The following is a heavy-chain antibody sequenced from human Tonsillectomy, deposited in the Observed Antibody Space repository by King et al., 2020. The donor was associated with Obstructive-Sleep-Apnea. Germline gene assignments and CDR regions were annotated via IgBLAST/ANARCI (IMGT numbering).Heavy chain of an antibody. V-gene: IGHV3-11*06. D-gene: IGHD1-7*01. J-gene: IGHJ4*02. CDR3: ARGSSWNYELFDY. CDR2: VSSSSSHI. Sequence: VQLVESGGGLVKPGESLRLSCAASGFVFSDYCMDWIRRAPGKGLEWISYVSSSSSHINYADSVKGRFTISRDNANNALYLEMRSLRAEDTAVYYCARGSSWNYELFDYWGQGALVTVSS. CDR1: GFVFSDYC.